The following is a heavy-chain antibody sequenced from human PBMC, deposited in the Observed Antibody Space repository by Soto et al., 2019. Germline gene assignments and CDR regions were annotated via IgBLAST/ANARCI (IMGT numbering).Heavy chain of an antibody. CDR1: GYTFTSYG. V-gene: IGHV1-18*01. Sequence: GASVKVSCKASGYTFTSYGISWVRQAPGQGLEWMGWISAYNGNTNYAQKLQGRVTMTTDTSTSTAYMELRSLRSDDTAVYYCARDIAAAGTRVTYGYWGQGTLVTVSS. CDR3: ARDIAAAGTRVTYGY. J-gene: IGHJ4*02. D-gene: IGHD6-13*01. CDR2: ISAYNGNT.